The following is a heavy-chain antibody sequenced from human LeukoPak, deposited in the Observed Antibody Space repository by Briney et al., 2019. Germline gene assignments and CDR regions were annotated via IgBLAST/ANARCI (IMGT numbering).Heavy chain of an antibody. Sequence: GGSPRLSCAASGFTFSDYDMHWVRQATGKGLEWVSAIGTAGDTYYTGSVRGRFTISRENAKNSLYLQMNSLRAGDTAVYYCARVAKERVGGVYYFDYWGQGTLVTVSS. CDR1: GFTFSDYD. V-gene: IGHV3-13*01. D-gene: IGHD1-1*01. J-gene: IGHJ4*02. CDR2: IGTAGDT. CDR3: ARVAKERVGGVYYFDY.